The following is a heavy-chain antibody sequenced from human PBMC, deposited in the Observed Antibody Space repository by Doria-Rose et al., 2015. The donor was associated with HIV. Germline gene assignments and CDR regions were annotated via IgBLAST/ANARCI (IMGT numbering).Heavy chain of an antibody. V-gene: IGHV2-26*01. CDR3: ARIKSSRWYHKYYFDF. D-gene: IGHD6-13*01. CDR1: GVSLSSPGMG. Sequence: QVTLKESDPVLVKPTETLTLTCTVSGVSLSSPGMGVSWIRQPPGKALEWLANTFPDDERSYKTSLKSRLTISRGTSKSQVVLTMTDMDPVDTATYYCARIKSSRWYHKYYFDFWGQGTLVIVSA. J-gene: IGHJ4*02. CDR2: TFPDDER.